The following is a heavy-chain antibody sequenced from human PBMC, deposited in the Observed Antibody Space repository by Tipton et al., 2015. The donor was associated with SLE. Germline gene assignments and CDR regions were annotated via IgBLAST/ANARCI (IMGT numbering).Heavy chain of an antibody. CDR1: GGSISSSSYY. D-gene: IGHD3-3*01. V-gene: IGHV4-39*07. CDR2: IYYSGST. J-gene: IGHJ6*02. CDR3: ARDGWGFWSGYPAV. Sequence: TLSLTCTVSGGSISSSSYYWGWIRQPPGKGLEWIGSIYYSGSTYYNPSLKSRVTISVDTSKNQFSLKLSSVTAADTAVYYCARDGWGFWSGYPAVWGQGTTVTVSS.